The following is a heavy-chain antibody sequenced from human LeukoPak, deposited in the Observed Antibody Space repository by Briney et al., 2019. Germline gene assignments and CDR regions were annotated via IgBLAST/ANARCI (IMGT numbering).Heavy chain of an antibody. CDR3: ARDRGMITFGGVIVIPDFPDY. J-gene: IGHJ4*02. Sequence: ASVKVSCKASGYTFTGYYMHWVRQAPGQGLEWMAWINPNSGGTNYAQKFQGRVTMTRDTSISTAYMELSRLRSDDTAVYYCARDRGMITFGGVIVIPDFPDYWGQGTLVTVSS. D-gene: IGHD3-16*02. CDR2: INPNSGGT. CDR1: GYTFTGYY. V-gene: IGHV1-2*02.